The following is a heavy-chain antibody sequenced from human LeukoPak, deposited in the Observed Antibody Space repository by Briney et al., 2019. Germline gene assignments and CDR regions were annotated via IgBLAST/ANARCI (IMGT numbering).Heavy chain of an antibody. CDR2: ISSGGDIM. Sequence: KTGGSLRLSCAASGLRFSDYYVSWIRQAPGKGLQWVSYISSGGDIMHYADSVKGRFTSSRDNAKNTLYLQMNSLRAEDTAVYYCARDNGQQLDYYYYYYMDVWGKGTTVTISS. D-gene: IGHD6-13*01. CDR1: GLRFSDYY. CDR3: ARDNGQQLDYYYYYYMDV. J-gene: IGHJ6*03. V-gene: IGHV3-11*04.